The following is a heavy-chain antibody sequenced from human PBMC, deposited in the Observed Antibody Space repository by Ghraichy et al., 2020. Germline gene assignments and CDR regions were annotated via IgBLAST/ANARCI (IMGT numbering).Heavy chain of an antibody. CDR3: ARGYTLYILPAPNGAALDV. J-gene: IGHJ6*02. Sequence: SETLSLTCGVYGGSLSDYSWSWIRQPPGKGLEWIGEINQSGNTNYNPSLKSRVTISVDTSRHQFSLRVTSVTAADTAMYYCARGYTLYILPAPNGAALDVWGPGTTVTVSS. CDR1: GGSLSDYS. D-gene: IGHD2-8*01. V-gene: IGHV4-34*01. CDR2: INQSGNT.